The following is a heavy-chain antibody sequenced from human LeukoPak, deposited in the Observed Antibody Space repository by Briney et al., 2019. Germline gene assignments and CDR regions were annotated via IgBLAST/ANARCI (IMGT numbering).Heavy chain of an antibody. Sequence: ASVKVSCKASGYTFTGYYMQWVRQAPGQGLEWMGWINPNNGGTNYAQKFQGRVTMTRDMSTSTVYMELSSLRSENTAVYYCARGPSVYDYVWGSYSSCDYWGQGTLVTVSS. CDR3: ARGPSVYDYVWGSYSSCDY. J-gene: IGHJ4*02. CDR2: INPNNGGT. V-gene: IGHV1-2*02. CDR1: GYTFTGYY. D-gene: IGHD3-16*01.